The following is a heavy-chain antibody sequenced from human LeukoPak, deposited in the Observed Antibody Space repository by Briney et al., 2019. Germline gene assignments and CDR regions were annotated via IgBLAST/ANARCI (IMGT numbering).Heavy chain of an antibody. J-gene: IGHJ6*02. D-gene: IGHD6-6*01. V-gene: IGHV3-23*01. CDR3: SSFAYGMDV. CDR2: ISGSGGNT. CDR1: EFTFSNFA. Sequence: PGGSLRLSCVASEFTFSNFATSWVRQAPGKGLEWVSGISGSGGNTYYADSVKGRFTISRDNSKNTLYLQMNSLRAEDTAVYYCSSFAYGMDVWGQGTTVTVSS.